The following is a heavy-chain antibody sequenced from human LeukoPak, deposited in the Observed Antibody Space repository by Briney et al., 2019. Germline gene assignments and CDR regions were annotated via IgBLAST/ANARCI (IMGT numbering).Heavy chain of an antibody. V-gene: IGHV3-23*01. J-gene: IGHJ4*02. CDR2: ISGSGGST. D-gene: IGHD3-22*01. Sequence: PGGSLRLSCAASGFTFSSYAMSWVRQAPGKGLEWVSAISGSGGSTYYADSVKGRFTISRDNSKNTLYLQMNSLRAEDTAVYYCAKVRGVMLVVVTAYYFDYWGQGTLVTVSS. CDR3: AKVRGVMLVVVTAYYFDY. CDR1: GFTFSSYA.